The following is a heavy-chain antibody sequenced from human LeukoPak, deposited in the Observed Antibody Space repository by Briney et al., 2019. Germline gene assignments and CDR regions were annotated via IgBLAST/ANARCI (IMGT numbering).Heavy chain of an antibody. CDR1: GSTFTDYY. D-gene: IGHD3-16*01. CDR2: INPNSGAT. V-gene: IGHV1-2*02. J-gene: IGHJ4*02. Sequence: GASVKVACKAYGSTFTDYYLHWVRRAPGQGLEWMGWINPNSGATSYAQKFQGRVTMTRDTSISTAYMELSRLRTDDTAVYYGARDLGVITNYWGQGNLVTVSS. CDR3: ARDLGVITNY.